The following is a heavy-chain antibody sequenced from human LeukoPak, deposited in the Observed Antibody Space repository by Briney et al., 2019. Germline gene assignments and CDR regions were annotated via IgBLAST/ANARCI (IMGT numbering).Heavy chain of an antibody. CDR1: GGSISSYY. D-gene: IGHD6-19*01. Sequence: ASETLSLTCTVSGGSISSYYWSWIRQPPGKGPEWIGYIYYSGSTNYNPSLKSRVTISVDTSKNQFSLKMNSVTAADTAVYYCARLASSGWSHCDYWGQGTLVTVSS. J-gene: IGHJ4*02. CDR3: ARLASSGWSHCDY. V-gene: IGHV4-59*08. CDR2: IYYSGST.